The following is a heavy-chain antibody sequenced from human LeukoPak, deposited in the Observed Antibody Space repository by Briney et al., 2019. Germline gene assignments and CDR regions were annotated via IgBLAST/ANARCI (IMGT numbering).Heavy chain of an antibody. CDR3: ASIVGATNS. V-gene: IGHV4-39*01. J-gene: IGHJ5*02. CDR2: IYYSGST. D-gene: IGHD1-26*01. Sequence: SETLSLTCTVSDGSISSSSYYWGWIRQPPGKGLEWIGSIYYSGSTYYNPSLKSRVTISVDTSKNQFSLKLSSVTAADTAVYYCASIVGATNSWGQGTLVTVSS. CDR1: DGSISSSSYY.